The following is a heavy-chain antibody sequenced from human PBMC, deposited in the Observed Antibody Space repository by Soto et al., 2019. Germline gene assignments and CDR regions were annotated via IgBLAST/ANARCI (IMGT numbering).Heavy chain of an antibody. J-gene: IGHJ4*02. CDR1: GFTFSSYG. CDR3: ARDSIAAPGTYFDY. D-gene: IGHD6-13*01. CDR2: ISYDGSSE. Sequence: PGGSLRLSCAASGFTFSSYGMHWVRQAPGKGLEWVAVISYDGSSEYYADSVKGRFTISRDNSKNTLYLQMNSLRPEDTAVYYCARDSIAAPGTYFDYWGLGTLVTVSS. V-gene: IGHV3-30*03.